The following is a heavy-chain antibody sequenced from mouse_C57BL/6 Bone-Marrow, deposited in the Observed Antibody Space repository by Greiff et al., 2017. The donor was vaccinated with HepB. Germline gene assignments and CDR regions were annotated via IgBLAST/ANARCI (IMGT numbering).Heavy chain of an antibody. D-gene: IGHD2-3*01. CDR2: LYPGDGDT. V-gene: IGHV1-82*01. CDR1: GYAFSSSW. Sequence: QVQLQQSGPELVKPGASVKISCKASGYAFSSSWMNWVKQRPGKGLEWIGRLYPGDGDTNYNGKFKGKATLTADKSSSTAYMQLSSLTSEDSAVSFCAEVEYDGCSYWYFDDWGTGTTVTVSS. J-gene: IGHJ1*03. CDR3: AEVEYDGCSYWYFDD.